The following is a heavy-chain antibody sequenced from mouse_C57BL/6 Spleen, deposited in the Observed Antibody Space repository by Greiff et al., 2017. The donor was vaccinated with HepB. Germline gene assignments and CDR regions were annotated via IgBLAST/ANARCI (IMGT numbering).Heavy chain of an antibody. D-gene: IGHD2-4*01. CDR2: ISDGGSYT. CDR1: GFTFSSYA. V-gene: IGHV5-4*01. CDR3: ARDGYDYAYYFDY. Sequence: EVNVVESGGGLVKPGGSLKLSCAASGFTFSSYAMSWVRQTPEKRLEWVATISDGGSYTYYPDNVKGRFTISRDNAKNNLYLQMSHLKSEDTAMYYCARDGYDYAYYFDYWGQGTTLTVSS. J-gene: IGHJ2*01.